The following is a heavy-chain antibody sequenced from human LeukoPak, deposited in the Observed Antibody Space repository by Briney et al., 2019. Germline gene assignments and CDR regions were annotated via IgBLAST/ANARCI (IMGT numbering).Heavy chain of an antibody. Sequence: SETLSLTCTVSGGSISSYYWSWIRQPPGKGLEWIGYIYYSGSTNYTHSLKSRVTISVDTSKNQFSLKLSSVTAADTAVYYCARVYYYDSSGYWVYYFDYWGQGTLVTVSS. CDR2: IYYSGST. CDR1: GGSISSYY. CDR3: ARVYYYDSSGYWVYYFDY. V-gene: IGHV4-59*01. D-gene: IGHD3-22*01. J-gene: IGHJ4*02.